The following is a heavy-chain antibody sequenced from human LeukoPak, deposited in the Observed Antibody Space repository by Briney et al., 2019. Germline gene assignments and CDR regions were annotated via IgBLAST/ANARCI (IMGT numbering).Heavy chain of an antibody. D-gene: IGHD4-17*01. V-gene: IGHV3-23*01. J-gene: IGHJ4*02. CDR3: AKNCRGLPDEPFDY. Sequence: PGGSLRLSCAASGFTFSSYEMNWVRQAPGKGLEWVSAISGRGDTTYYADSVKGRFTISRDNSKNTLYVQMNSLRAEDTAVYYCAKNCRGLPDEPFDYWGQGTLVTVSS. CDR1: GFTFSSYE. CDR2: ISGRGDTT.